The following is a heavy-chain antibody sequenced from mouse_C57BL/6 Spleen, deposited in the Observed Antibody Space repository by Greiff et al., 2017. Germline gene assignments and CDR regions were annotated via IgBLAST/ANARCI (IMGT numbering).Heavy chain of an antibody. V-gene: IGHV5-16*01. CDR1: GFTFSDYF. D-gene: IGHD2-4*01. CDR2: IYYDGSST. CDR3: ARVGYDYDGGYAMDY. Sequence: EVKLQESEGGLVQPGRSMKLSCTASGFTFSDYFMAWVRQVPEKGLEWVANIYYDGSSTYYLDSLKSRFIISRDNAKNILYLQMSSLQSEDTATYYCARVGYDYDGGYAMDYWGQGTSVTVSS. J-gene: IGHJ4*01.